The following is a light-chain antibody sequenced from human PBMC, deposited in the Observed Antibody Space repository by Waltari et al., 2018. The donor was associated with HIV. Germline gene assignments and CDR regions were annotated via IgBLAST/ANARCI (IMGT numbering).Light chain of an antibody. CDR3: CSYGGSSTWV. CDR2: EAV. Sequence: QSALTQPASVSGSPGQSITISCTGTSSDAGNYNLVSWYQQYPGKAPKLMIYEAVKRPSGVSNRISASKSGNTASLTISGLQAEDEADYYCCSYGGSSTWVFGGGTKLTVL. CDR1: SSDAGNYNL. J-gene: IGLJ3*02. V-gene: IGLV2-23*01.